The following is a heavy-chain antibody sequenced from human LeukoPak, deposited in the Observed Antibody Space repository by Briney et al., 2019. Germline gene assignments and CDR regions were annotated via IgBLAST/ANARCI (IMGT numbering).Heavy chain of an antibody. V-gene: IGHV3-11*05. J-gene: IGHJ4*02. CDR2: ISSGSTYT. D-gene: IGHD1-26*01. Sequence: GGSLRLSCAASGFTFTDHYMSWIRQAPGKGLEWVSYISSGSTYTNYADSVKGRLTISRDNAKNSLYLQMNSLRAEDTAVYYCARGRPYSGSHGGDYWGQGTLVTVSS. CDR3: ARGRPYSGSHGGDY. CDR1: GFTFTDHY.